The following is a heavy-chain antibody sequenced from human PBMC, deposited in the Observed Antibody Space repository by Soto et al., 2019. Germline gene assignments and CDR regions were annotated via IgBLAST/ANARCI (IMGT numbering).Heavy chain of an antibody. CDR3: ARDGLTGTITRSIHAFDI. J-gene: IGHJ3*02. D-gene: IGHD1-7*01. CDR2: IIPIFGTA. V-gene: IGHV1-69*13. Sequence: SVKVSCKASGGTFSSYAISWVRQAPGQGLEWMGGIIPIFGTANYARKFQGRVTITADESTSTAYMELSSLRSEDTAVYYCARDGLTGTITRSIHAFDIWGQGTMVTVSS. CDR1: GGTFSSYA.